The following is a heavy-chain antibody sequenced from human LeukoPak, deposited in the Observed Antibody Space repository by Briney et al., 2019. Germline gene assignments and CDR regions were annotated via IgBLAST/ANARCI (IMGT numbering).Heavy chain of an antibody. V-gene: IGHV4-38-2*02. CDR1: GYSISSGYY. D-gene: IGHD7-27*01. CDR3: ASRKLGNDY. CDR2: IYHSGST. J-gene: IGHJ4*02. Sequence: PSETLSLTCTVSGYSISSGYYWGWIRQPPGKGLEWIASIYHSGSTYYSPSLKSRVTISVDTSKNQFSLKLSSVTAADTAVYYCASRKLGNDYWGQGTLVTVSS.